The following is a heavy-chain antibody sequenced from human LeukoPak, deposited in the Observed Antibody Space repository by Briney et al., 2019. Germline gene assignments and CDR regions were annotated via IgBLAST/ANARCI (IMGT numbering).Heavy chain of an antibody. CDR1: GGSISSYY. CDR2: IYYSGST. V-gene: IGHV4-59*01. J-gene: IGHJ4*02. CDR3: ARGQGRDY. Sequence: QPSDTLSLTCTVSGGSISSYYWSWIRQPPGKGLEWIGYIYYSGSTNYNPSLKSRVTISVDTSKNQFSLKLSSVTAADTAVYYCARGQGRDYWGQGTLVTVSS.